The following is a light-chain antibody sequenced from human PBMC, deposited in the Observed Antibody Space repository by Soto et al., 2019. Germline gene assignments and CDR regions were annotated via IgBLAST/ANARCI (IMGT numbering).Light chain of an antibody. V-gene: IGKV1-5*03. CDR3: QHYKFDPEA. J-gene: IGKJ1*01. CDR2: KAS. CDR1: QSGNSC. Sequence: PGQSGNSCVAWIQLKPGEAPKLLIYKASTLTRGVPSRLSGSGSGTEFTLTISSLHPYDFANYYSQHYKFDPEAFGQGTKVDIK.